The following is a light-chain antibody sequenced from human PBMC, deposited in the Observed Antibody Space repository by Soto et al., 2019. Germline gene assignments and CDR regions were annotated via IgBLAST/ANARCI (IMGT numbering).Light chain of an antibody. CDR2: AAS. J-gene: IGKJ3*01. V-gene: IGKV1-39*01. Sequence: DIQMTQYPSSLSASVGDRVTITCRASQSISSYLNWYQQKPGKAPKLLIYAASIMQSELPSRFSVSGSGTDFTLTISNLLPHDFAHYYSQLSYGPPLFTSGPVTKVHI. CDR1: QSISSY. CDR3: QLSYGPPLFT.